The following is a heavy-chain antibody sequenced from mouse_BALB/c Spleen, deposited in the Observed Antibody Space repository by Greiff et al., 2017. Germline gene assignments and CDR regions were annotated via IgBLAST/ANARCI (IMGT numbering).Heavy chain of an antibody. Sequence: EVQLQQSGTVLARPGASVKLSCKASGYTFTSYWMHWVKQRPGQGLEWIGAIYPGNSDTSYNQKFKGKAKLTAVTSASTAYMELSSLTNEDSAVYYCTCFDDGYYLDRWGQGTLVTVSA. CDR2: IYPGNSDT. J-gene: IGHJ3*01. CDR1: GYTFTSYW. D-gene: IGHD2-3*01. CDR3: TCFDDGYYLDR. V-gene: IGHV1-5*01.